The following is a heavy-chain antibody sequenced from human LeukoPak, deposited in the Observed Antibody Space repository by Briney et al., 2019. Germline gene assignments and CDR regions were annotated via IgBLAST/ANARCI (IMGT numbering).Heavy chain of an antibody. D-gene: IGHD2-2*02. J-gene: IGHJ4*02. CDR1: GYTFTSYY. CDR2: INPSGGST. CDR3: ATCSSTSCYKGGLDY. Sequence: ASVKASCKASGYTFTSYYMHWVRQAPGQGLEWMGIINPSGGSTSYAQKFQGRVTMTRDTSTSTVYMELSSLRSEDTAVYYCATCSSTSCYKGGLDYWGQGTLVTVSS. V-gene: IGHV1-46*01.